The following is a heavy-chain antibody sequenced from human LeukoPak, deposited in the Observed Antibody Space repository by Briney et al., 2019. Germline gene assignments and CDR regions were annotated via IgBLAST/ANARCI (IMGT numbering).Heavy chain of an antibody. J-gene: IGHJ4*02. V-gene: IGHV1-69*04. D-gene: IGHD4-17*01. CDR1: GYTFTSYG. CDR2: IIPILGIA. Sequence: SVKVSCKASGYTFTSYGISWVRQAPGQGLEWMGRIIPILGIANYAQKFQGRVTITADKSTSTAYMELSSLRSEDTAVYYCARAAAVSELFDYWGQGTLVTVSS. CDR3: ARAAAVSELFDY.